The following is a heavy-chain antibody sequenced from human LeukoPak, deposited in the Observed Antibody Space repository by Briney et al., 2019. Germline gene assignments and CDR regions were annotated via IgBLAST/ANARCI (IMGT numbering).Heavy chain of an antibody. V-gene: IGHV3-23*01. CDR3: AKTKGRSRHYYYGMDV. CDR1: GFTFSSYA. J-gene: IGHJ6*02. Sequence: GSLRLSCAASGFTFSSYAMSWVRQAPGKGLEWVSAISGSGGSTYYADSVKGRFTISRDNSKNTLYLQMNSLRAEDTAVYYCAKTKGRSRHYYYGMDVWGQGTTVTVSS. CDR2: ISGSGGST.